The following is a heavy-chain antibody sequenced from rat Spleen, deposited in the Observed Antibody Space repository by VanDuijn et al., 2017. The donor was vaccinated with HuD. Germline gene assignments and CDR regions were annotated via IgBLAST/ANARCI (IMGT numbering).Heavy chain of an antibody. CDR1: GFSVSSHG. V-gene: IGHV2-13*01. Sequence: QVQLKESGPGLVQPSQTLSLTCTVSGFSVSSHGVTWVRQPPGKGLEWMGVIWGNGNTNYNSALKSRLSISRDTSKSQVFLKMNSLQTEDTAIYFCTRTYRQYTSHWFANSGQGTLATVSS. J-gene: IGHJ3*01. CDR2: IWGNGNT. CDR3: TRTYRQYTSHWFAN. D-gene: IGHD1-6*01.